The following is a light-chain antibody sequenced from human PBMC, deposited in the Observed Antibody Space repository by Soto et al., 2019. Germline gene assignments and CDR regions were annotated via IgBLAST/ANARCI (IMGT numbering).Light chain of an antibody. CDR2: AAS. J-gene: IGKJ2*01. V-gene: IGKV1-39*01. CDR1: QSISNY. Sequence: DIQLTQSPSSLSASVGDRVTITCRASQSISNYLNWYRQKPGKAPKLLIYAASSLHSGVPSRFSGSGSGTDFTLTISSLQPEDFATYYCQQNYRTARTFGQGTKLEIK. CDR3: QQNYRTART.